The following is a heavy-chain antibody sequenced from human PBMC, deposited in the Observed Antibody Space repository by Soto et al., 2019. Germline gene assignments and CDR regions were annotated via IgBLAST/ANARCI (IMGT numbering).Heavy chain of an antibody. CDR1: GYTFTSYA. V-gene: IGHV1-3*01. D-gene: IGHD3-3*01. CDR3: ARDLGYYDFWSAEGRYYYMDV. CDR2: INAGNGNT. J-gene: IGHJ6*03. Sequence: ASVKVSCKASGYTFTSYAMHWVRQAPGQRLEWMGWINAGNGNTKYSQKFQGRVTITRDTSTSTAYMELSSLRSEDTAVYYCARDLGYYDFWSAEGRYYYMDVWGKGTTVTVSS.